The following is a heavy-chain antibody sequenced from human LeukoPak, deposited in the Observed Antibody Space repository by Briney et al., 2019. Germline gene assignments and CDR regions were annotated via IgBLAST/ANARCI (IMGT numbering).Heavy chain of an antibody. D-gene: IGHD7-27*01. Sequence: ESGPTLLNPTQTLTLTCNFSGFSLSTSGMRVSWIRQPPGKAREWLARIDWDDDKFYSTSLKTRLTISKDTSKIQVVLTMTNMDPVDTATYYCARTPPWGSYFDYWGQGTLVTVSS. V-gene: IGHV2-70*04. CDR1: GFSLSTSGMR. J-gene: IGHJ4*02. CDR3: ARTPPWGSYFDY. CDR2: IDWDDDK.